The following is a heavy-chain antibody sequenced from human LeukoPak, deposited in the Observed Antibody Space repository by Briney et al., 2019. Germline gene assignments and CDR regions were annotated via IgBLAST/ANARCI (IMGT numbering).Heavy chain of an antibody. V-gene: IGHV3-74*01. Sequence: GGSLRLSCAASGFTFSDTWMHWVRQAPGKGLVWVSRIRSDGSDTRYAESVKGRFTISRDNAKNTLYLQMNSLRAEDTAVYYCAKGVTMIVVASFDYWGQGTLVTVSS. J-gene: IGHJ4*02. D-gene: IGHD3-22*01. CDR2: IRSDGSDT. CDR3: AKGVTMIVVASFDY. CDR1: GFTFSDTW.